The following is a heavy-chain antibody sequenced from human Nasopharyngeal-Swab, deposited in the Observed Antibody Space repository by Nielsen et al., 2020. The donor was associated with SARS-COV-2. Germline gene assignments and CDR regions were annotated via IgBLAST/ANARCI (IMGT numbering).Heavy chain of an antibody. J-gene: IGHJ6*03. CDR3: ARDGLSSTSCYYCSNYYYYYMDV. D-gene: IGHD2-2*01. CDR1: GFTFSSYS. V-gene: IGHV3-21*01. CDR2: ISSSSSSYI. Sequence: GESLKISCAASGFTFSSYSMNWVRQAPGKGLEWVSSISSSSSSYIYYADSVKGRFTISRDNAKNSLYLQMNSLRAEDTAVYYCARDGLSSTSCYYCSNYYYYYMDVWGKGTTVTVSS.